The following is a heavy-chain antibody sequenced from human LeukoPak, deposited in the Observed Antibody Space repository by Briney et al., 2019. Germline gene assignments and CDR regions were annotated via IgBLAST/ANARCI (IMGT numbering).Heavy chain of an antibody. CDR3: ARLTSTIPDAFDI. D-gene: IGHD3-3*01. V-gene: IGHV3-30*04. CDR1: GFTFSSDS. Sequence: GGSLRLSCAASGFTFSSDSMHWVRQPPGKGLEWVAVIAAAGTITYYADSVRGRFTISRDNSKNTVSLQMDSLRPEDMAVYYCARLTSTIPDAFDIWGQGTMVTVSS. J-gene: IGHJ3*02. CDR2: IAAAGTIT.